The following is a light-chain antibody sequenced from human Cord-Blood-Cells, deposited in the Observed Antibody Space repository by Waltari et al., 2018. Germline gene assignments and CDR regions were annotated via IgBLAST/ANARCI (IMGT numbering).Light chain of an antibody. Sequence: QSALTQPASVSGSPGQSTTLSCPGTSSDGGGYNYVSCYQQHPGKAPKLMIYDVSNRPSGVSNRFSGSKSGNTASLTISGLQAEDEADYYCSSYTSSSTLDVFGTGTKVTVL. V-gene: IGLV2-14*01. CDR3: SSYTSSSTLDV. J-gene: IGLJ1*01. CDR2: DVS. CDR1: SSDGGGYNY.